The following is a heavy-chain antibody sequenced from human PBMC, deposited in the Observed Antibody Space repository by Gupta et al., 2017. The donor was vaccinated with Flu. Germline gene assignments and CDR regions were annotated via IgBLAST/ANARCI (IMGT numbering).Heavy chain of an antibody. D-gene: IGHD2-2*02. J-gene: IGHJ5*02. CDR3: AREKFCDTTSCYRWFDP. V-gene: IGHV1-2*06. CDR2: INPHSGTT. Sequence: IHWVRQAPGQGLEWMGRINPHSGTTNYEQKFQGRVTVTMDTSISTAYMDLSGLTSGDTAVYYCAREKFCDTTSCYRWFDPWGQGTLVTVSS.